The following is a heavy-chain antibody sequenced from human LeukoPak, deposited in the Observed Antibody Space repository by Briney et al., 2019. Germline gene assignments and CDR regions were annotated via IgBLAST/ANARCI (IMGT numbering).Heavy chain of an antibody. V-gene: IGHV1-18*01. J-gene: IGHJ5*02. CDR1: GYTFTSYG. Sequence: ASVKVSCKASGYTFTSYGISWVRQAPGQGLEWMGWISAYNGNTNYAQKLQGRVTMTTDTSTSTAYMELRSLRSDDTAVYYCARVRPYYYDSSGYRGWFDPWGQGTLVTVSS. CDR2: ISAYNGNT. D-gene: IGHD3-22*01. CDR3: ARVRPYYYDSSGYRGWFDP.